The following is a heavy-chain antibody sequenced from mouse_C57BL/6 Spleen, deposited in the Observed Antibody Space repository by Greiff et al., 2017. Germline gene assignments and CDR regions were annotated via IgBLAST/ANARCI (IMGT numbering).Heavy chain of an antibody. V-gene: IGHV5-9*01. CDR1: GFTFSSYT. CDR3: ARSNWDLFAY. Sequence: EVQGVESGGGLVKPGGSLKLSCAASGFTFSSYTMSWVRQTPEKRLEWVATISGGGGNTYYPDSVKGRFIISRDNAKNTLYLQMSSLRSEDTALYYCARSNWDLFAYWGQGTLVTVSA. CDR2: ISGGGGNT. J-gene: IGHJ3*01. D-gene: IGHD4-1*01.